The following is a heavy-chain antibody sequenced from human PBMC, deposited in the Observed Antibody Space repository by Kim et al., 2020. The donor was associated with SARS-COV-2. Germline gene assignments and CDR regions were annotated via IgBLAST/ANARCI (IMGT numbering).Heavy chain of an antibody. V-gene: IGHV1-46*01. D-gene: IGHD3-10*01. J-gene: IGHJ5*02. CDR1: GYTFTSYY. Sequence: ASVKVSCKASGYTFTSYYMHWVRQAPGQGLEWMGIINPSGGSTSYAQKFQGRVTMTRDTSTSTVYMELSSLRSEDTAVYYCARAAQVLLWFGEDAGEWFDPWGQGTLVTVSS. CDR3: ARAAQVLLWFGEDAGEWFDP. CDR2: INPSGGST.